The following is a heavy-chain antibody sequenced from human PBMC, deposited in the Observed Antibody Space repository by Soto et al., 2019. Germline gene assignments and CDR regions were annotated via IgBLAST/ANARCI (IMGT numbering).Heavy chain of an antibody. CDR3: ARERIYYFDY. CDR1: GFAFSGSE. Sequence: GGSLRLSXAASGFAFSGSEMHSVRQAPGKGLEWVAFVSYDGDDQYYADSVKGRFTVSRDNAKNSLYLQMNSLRAEDTAVYYCARERIYYFDYWGQGTLVTVSS. D-gene: IGHD2-15*01. J-gene: IGHJ4*02. CDR2: VSYDGDDQ. V-gene: IGHV3-30-3*01.